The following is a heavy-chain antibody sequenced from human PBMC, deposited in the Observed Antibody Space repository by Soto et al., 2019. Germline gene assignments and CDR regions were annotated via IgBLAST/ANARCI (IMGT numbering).Heavy chain of an antibody. J-gene: IGHJ6*02. CDR3: VRGGGGMGV. V-gene: IGHV3-7*05. CDR1: GFTFSSHW. CDR2: IKQDGSDQ. D-gene: IGHD2-15*01. Sequence: EVQLVESGGGLVQPGGSLRLSCAASGFTFSSHWMSWVRQAPGKRLEWVANIKQDGSDQYYVDSVKGRFTISRDNAKNSLYLQMNSLRAEDTAVYYCVRGGGGMGVWGQGTTVIVSS.